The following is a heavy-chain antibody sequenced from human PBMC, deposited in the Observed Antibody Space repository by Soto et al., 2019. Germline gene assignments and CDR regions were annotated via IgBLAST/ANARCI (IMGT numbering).Heavy chain of an antibody. CDR1: GFTFDDYA. D-gene: IGHD1-1*01. CDR2: ISWNSGSI. CDR3: AKDRNNHYNTGGAVDI. Sequence: EVQLVESGGGLVQPGRSLRLSCAASGFTFDDYAMHWVRQAPGKGLEWVSGISWNSGSIGYADSVKGRFTISRDNVKNSLYMQMNSLRAEDTALYYCAKDRNNHYNTGGAVDIWGQGTMVTVSS. J-gene: IGHJ3*02. V-gene: IGHV3-9*01.